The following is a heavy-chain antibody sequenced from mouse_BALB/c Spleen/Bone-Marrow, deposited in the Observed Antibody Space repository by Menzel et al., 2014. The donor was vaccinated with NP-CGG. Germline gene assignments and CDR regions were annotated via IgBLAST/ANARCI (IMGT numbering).Heavy chain of an antibody. D-gene: IGHD1-1*01. V-gene: IGHV14-3*02. Sequence: EVQLQQSGAGLVKPGASVKLSCTASGFNIXDTYMHWVKQRPEQGLEWIGRIDPANGNTKYDPKFQGKATITADTSSNTAYLQLGSQTSEDTAVYYCASYCYGRYFDVWGAGTTVTVSS. CDR1: GFNIXDTY. CDR3: ASYCYGRYFDV. J-gene: IGHJ1*01. CDR2: IDPANGNT.